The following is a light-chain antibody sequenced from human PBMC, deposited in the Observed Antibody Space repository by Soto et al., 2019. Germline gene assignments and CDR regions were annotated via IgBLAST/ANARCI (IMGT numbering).Light chain of an antibody. CDR3: AAWDDSLSGVV. J-gene: IGLJ2*01. CDR1: SSNIGSNY. V-gene: IGLV1-47*01. CDR2: RNN. Sequence: QSVLTQPPSASGTPGQRVTISCSGSSSNIGSNYVYWYQQLPGTVPQLLIYRNNERPSGVPDRFSGFKSGTSASLAISGLRSEDEADYYCAAWDDSLSGVVFGGGTKVTVL.